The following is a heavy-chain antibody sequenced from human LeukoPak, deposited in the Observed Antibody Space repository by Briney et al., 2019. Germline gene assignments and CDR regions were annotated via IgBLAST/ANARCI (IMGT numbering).Heavy chain of an antibody. CDR1: GSTFSSYV. CDR2: ISASGGST. J-gene: IGHJ4*02. D-gene: IGHD1-26*01. Sequence: GGSLRLSCAASGSTFSSYVMSWVRQVPGKGLEWVSGISASGGSTYYADSVRGRFTISRDNSKNTLYVQMNSLRDEDTAVYYCAEDQRWESPHYLDSWGQGTLVTVSS. CDR3: AEDQRWESPHYLDS. V-gene: IGHV3-23*01.